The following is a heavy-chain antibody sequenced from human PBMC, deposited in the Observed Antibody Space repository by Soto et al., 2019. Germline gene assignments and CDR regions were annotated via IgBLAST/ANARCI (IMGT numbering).Heavy chain of an antibody. CDR1: GYTFSTYG. J-gene: IGHJ6*03. Sequence: QVQLVQSGAEVKKPGASVKVSCKASGYTFSTYGISWVRQAPGQGLEWMGWISVYNGNTKYAQKLQGRVTMTADTSTSTAYMELRSLRSDDTAVYYGARSTNYYYYMDVWGKGTTVTVSS. CDR3: ARSTNYYYYMDV. CDR2: ISVYNGNT. V-gene: IGHV1-18*01.